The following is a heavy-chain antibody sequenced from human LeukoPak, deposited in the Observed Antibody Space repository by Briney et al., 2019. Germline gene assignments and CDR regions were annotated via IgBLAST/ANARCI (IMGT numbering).Heavy chain of an antibody. V-gene: IGHV3-15*01. CDR3: ATGDYGAFDI. J-gene: IGHJ3*02. D-gene: IGHD4-17*01. CDR2: IKRKTDGGTT. Sequence: GGSLRLSCAASGFTFSSYSMNWVRQAPGKGLEWVGLIKRKTDGGTTDYAAPMKGRFTISRDDSKNTLYLQVNSLKTEDTAVYYCATGDYGAFDIWGQGTMVTVSS. CDR1: GFTFSSYS.